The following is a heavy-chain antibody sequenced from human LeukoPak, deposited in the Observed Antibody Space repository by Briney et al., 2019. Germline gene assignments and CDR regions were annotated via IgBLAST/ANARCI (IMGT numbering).Heavy chain of an antibody. CDR1: GYTFSSYY. Sequence: GASVKVSCKASGYTFSSYYMHWVRQAPGQGLEWMGRINPNSGGTNYAQKFQGRVTMTRDTSISTAYMELSRLRSDDTAVYYCARSMDSGYLFDYWGQGTLVTVSS. CDR3: ARSMDSGYLFDY. D-gene: IGHD5-12*01. V-gene: IGHV1-2*06. J-gene: IGHJ4*02. CDR2: INPNSGGT.